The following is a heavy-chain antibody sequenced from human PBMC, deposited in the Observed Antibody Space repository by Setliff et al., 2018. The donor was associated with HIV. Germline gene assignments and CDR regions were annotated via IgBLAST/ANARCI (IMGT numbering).Heavy chain of an antibody. J-gene: IGHJ5*02. CDR3: APDFGDNWFDP. V-gene: IGHV1-69*06. CDR1: GGAFTIYA. CDR2: IIPVYGTT. D-gene: IGHD4-17*01. Sequence: ASVKVSCKASGGAFTIYAFSWVRQAPGQGLEWMGRIIPVYGTTDYAPQFQGRVTMTADKSRSTVYVDLNNLRSDDTATYYCAPDFGDNWFDPWGQGTLVTVSS.